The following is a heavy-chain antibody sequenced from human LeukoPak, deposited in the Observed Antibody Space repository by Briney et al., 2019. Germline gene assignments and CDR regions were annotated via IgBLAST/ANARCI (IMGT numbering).Heavy chain of an antibody. D-gene: IGHD4-17*01. CDR3: ARASQVTTDPMDV. V-gene: IGHV3-9*01. CDR2: ISWNIGSI. J-gene: IGHJ6*03. CDR1: GFTFDDYA. Sequence: GGSLRLSCAASGFTFDDYAMHWVRQAPGQGLEWVSGISWNIGSIGYADSVKGRFTISRDNAKNSLYLQMNSLRAEDTALYYCARASQVTTDPMDVWGKGTTVTVSS.